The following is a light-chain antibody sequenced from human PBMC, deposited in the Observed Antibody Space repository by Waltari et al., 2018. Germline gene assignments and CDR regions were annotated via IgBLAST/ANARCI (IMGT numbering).Light chain of an antibody. CDR2: YDS. Sequence: SYALTQPPSVSVAPGTTARITCGGDDIGSHSVDWYQQKPGQAPVLVIFYDSDRPSGIPERFSGSNSGNTATLTISSVEAGDEAKYYCHVWHPDMDPGVFGPGTEVSV. CDR3: HVWHPDMDPGV. V-gene: IGLV3-21*04. J-gene: IGLJ1*01. CDR1: DIGSHS.